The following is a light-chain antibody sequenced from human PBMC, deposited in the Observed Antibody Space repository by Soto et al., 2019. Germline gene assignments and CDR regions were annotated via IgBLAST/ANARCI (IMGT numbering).Light chain of an antibody. CDR2: EVS. CDR3: SSYTSSRSVV. J-gene: IGLJ2*01. V-gene: IGLV2-14*01. CDR1: SSDVGGYNY. Sequence: QSALTQPASVSGSPGQSITISCTGTSSDVGGYNYVSWYQHHPGRAPKLMIYEVSHRPSGVSSRFSASKSDNSASLTISGLQAEDEADYYCSSYTSSRSVVFGGGTKLTVL.